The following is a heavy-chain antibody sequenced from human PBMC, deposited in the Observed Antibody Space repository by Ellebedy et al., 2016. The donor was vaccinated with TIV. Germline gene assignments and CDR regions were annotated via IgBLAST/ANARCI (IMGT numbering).Heavy chain of an antibody. CDR2: INHSGST. V-gene: IGHV4-34*01. Sequence: MPSETLSLTCAVYGGSFNDYYWTWIRQPPGKGLEWIGEINHSGSTNYNPSLKSRVTIAVDTSKSWFSLKLSSVTAADTAVYYCTKALRDTRYFDLWGRGTLVTVSS. J-gene: IGHJ2*01. D-gene: IGHD5-18*01. CDR1: GGSFNDYY. CDR3: TKALRDTRYFDL.